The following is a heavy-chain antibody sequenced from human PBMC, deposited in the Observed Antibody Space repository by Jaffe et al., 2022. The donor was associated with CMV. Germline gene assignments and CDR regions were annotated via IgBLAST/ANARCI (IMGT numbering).Heavy chain of an antibody. Sequence: EVQLVESGGGLVKPGGSLRLSCAASGFTFSSYSMNWVRQAPGKGLEWVSSISSSSSYIYYADSVKGRFTISRDNAKNSLYLQMNSLRAEDTAVYYCARDPVSVVVVPAAMPYGWFDPWGQGTLVTVSS. V-gene: IGHV3-21*01. J-gene: IGHJ5*02. CDR2: ISSSSSYI. CDR1: GFTFSSYS. CDR3: ARDPVSVVVVPAAMPYGWFDP. D-gene: IGHD2-2*01.